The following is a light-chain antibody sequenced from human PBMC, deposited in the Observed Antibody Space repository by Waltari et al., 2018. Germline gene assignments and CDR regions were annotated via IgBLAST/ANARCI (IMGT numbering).Light chain of an antibody. J-gene: IGLJ3*02. CDR3: SSYAGGSWV. CDR1: SSDLGTYNL. CDR2: EVS. V-gene: IGLV2-23*02. Sequence: QSALTQPASVSGSPGQSITISCTGTSSDLGTYNLASWCQQYPGKVPKRIIYEVSKRPSGVSNHFSGSKAGNTASLTISGLQAEDEAHYYCSSYAGGSWVFGRGTKVTVL.